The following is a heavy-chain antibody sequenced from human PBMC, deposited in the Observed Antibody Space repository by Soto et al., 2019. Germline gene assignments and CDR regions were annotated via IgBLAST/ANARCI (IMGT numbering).Heavy chain of an antibody. CDR3: ARYWRAPDLYYYGMEV. J-gene: IGHJ6*01. D-gene: IGHD2-15*01. Sequence: ASVKVSCKASGYTFTSYYMHWVRQAPGQGLEWMGIITPSGGSTSYAQKFQGRVTMTRDTSTSTVYMELSSLRSEDTAVYYCARYWRAPDLYYYGMEVWGQGTTVTV. CDR2: ITPSGGST. CDR1: GYTFTSYY. V-gene: IGHV1-46*01.